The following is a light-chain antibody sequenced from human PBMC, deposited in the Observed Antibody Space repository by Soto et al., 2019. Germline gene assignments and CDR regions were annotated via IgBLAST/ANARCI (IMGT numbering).Light chain of an antibody. Sequence: QSVLTQPASVSGSPGQSITISCTGSRSDIGSHNLVSWYQQHPGRAPKLMIYEGSKRPSWVSDRFSGSRSGSTASLTISGLQAEDEGHYYCFSYLGDNTWVFGGGTKLTVL. V-gene: IGLV2-23*01. CDR2: EGS. CDR3: FSYLGDNTWV. CDR1: RSDIGSHNL. J-gene: IGLJ3*02.